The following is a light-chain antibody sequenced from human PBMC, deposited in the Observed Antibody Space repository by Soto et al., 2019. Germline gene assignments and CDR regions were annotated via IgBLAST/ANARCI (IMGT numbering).Light chain of an antibody. CDR2: GAS. J-gene: IGKJ1*01. V-gene: IGKV3-20*01. Sequence: EFVLTQSPGTLSLSPGERATLSCRASQTVRNNYLAWYQQKPGQAPRFLIYGASNRATGIPDRFSGSGSGTDFTLTISRLEPEDFAVYYCQQYGSSGTFGQGTKVDI. CDR3: QQYGSSGT. CDR1: QTVRNNY.